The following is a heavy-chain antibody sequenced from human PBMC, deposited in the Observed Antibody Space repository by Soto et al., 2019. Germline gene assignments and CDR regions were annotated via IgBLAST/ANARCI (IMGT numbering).Heavy chain of an antibody. J-gene: IGHJ6*03. CDR2: INHSGST. Sequence: SDTLSLTCAVYGGSFSGYYWSWIRQPPGKGLEWIGEINHSGSTNYNPSLKSRVTISVDTSKNQFSLKLSSVTAADTAVYYCARGQDRNRTKNYYYYMDVWGKGTTVTVSS. D-gene: IGHD1-1*01. CDR1: GGSFSGYY. V-gene: IGHV4-34*01. CDR3: ARGQDRNRTKNYYYYMDV.